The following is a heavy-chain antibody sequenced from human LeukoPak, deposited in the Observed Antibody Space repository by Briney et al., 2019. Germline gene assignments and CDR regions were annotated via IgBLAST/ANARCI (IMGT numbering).Heavy chain of an antibody. V-gene: IGHV5-51*01. D-gene: IGHD1-1*01. CDR2: INPGDSDT. CDR1: GYTSSNYW. CDR3: ARQGKNVALDL. J-gene: IGHJ5*02. Sequence: GGALEISCKGFGYTSSNYWIAWVRQIPGKGLGWVGIINPGDSDTRFSPSFQGQVTISVDKSISTAYVQWSSLKASDTAMYYCARQGKNVALDLWGQRTLVSVSS.